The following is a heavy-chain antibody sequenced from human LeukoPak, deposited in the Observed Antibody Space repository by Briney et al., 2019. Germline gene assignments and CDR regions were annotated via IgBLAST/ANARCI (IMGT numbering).Heavy chain of an antibody. D-gene: IGHD4-17*01. CDR3: ATALTVTTVYYYYMDV. J-gene: IGHJ6*03. V-gene: IGHV1-24*01. Sequence: ASVKVSCKVSGYTLTELSMHWVRQAPGKGLEWMGGFDPEDGETIYAHKFQGRVTMTEDTSTDTAYLQLNSLRSEDTAVYYCATALTVTTVYYYYMDVWGKGTTVTVSS. CDR1: GYTLTELS. CDR2: FDPEDGET.